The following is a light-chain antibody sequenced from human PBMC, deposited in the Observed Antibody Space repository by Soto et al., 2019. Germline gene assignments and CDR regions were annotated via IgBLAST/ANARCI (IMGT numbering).Light chain of an antibody. V-gene: IGKV4-1*01. CDR3: QQYYSTSWT. CDR2: WAS. Sequence: DIVMTQSPDSLAVSLGGMATLNCTSSQSVFYSSNTKNYLAWYQQKPGQPPKLLFYWASTRESGVPDRFSVSGSGTDFTLTISTLQSEDGAVYYCQQYYSTSWTFGQGTKVEIK. CDR1: QSVFYSSNTKNY. J-gene: IGKJ1*01.